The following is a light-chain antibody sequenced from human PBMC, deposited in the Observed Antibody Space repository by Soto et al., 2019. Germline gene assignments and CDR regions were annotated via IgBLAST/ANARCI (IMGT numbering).Light chain of an antibody. CDR2: GAS. J-gene: IGKJ1*01. V-gene: IGKV3-15*01. Sequence: TVMTQSPATLSMSPGDRAALSCRASLNVATNMAWYQQKPGQAPRLLIYGASIRATGVPARFTGSGSGTEFTLTINNLQSEDFAVYYCHQYNTGLRTLGRGTKVDIK. CDR1: LNVATN. CDR3: HQYNTGLRT.